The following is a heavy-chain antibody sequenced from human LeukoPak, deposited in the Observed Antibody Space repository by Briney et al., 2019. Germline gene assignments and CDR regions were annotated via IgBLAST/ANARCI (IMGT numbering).Heavy chain of an antibody. Sequence: SETLSLTCTVSGGSISSYYWSWIRQPPGKGLEYIGYINYSGSTNYNPSLKSRVTISVDRSKNQFSLKVSSVTAADTAVYYCARSEMGDYTFDHWGQGTLVTVSS. CDR2: INYSGST. J-gene: IGHJ4*02. V-gene: IGHV4-59*01. CDR1: GGSISSYY. CDR3: ARSEMGDYTFDH. D-gene: IGHD3-16*01.